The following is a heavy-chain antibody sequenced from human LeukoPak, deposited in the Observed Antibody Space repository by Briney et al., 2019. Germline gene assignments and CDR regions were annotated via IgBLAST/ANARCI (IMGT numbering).Heavy chain of an antibody. CDR3: ARAGMDCSSTSCYRLDLDP. D-gene: IGHD2-2*01. CDR1: GFTFSSYS. Sequence: GGSLRLSCAASGFTFSSYSMNWVRQAPGKRLEWVSSISSSSSYIYYADSVKGRFTISRDNAENSLYLQMNSLRAEDTAVYYCARAGMDCSSTSCYRLDLDPWGQGTLVTVSS. J-gene: IGHJ5*02. CDR2: ISSSSSYI. V-gene: IGHV3-21*01.